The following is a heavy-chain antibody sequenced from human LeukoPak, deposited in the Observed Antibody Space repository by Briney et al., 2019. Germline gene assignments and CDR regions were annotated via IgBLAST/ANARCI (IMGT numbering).Heavy chain of an antibody. CDR1: GGSISSYF. Sequence: PSETLSLTCTVSGGSISSYFWSWIRQPPGKGLEWIGHIYYSGSTNYNPSLKSRVTVSVDTSKNQFSLKLSSVTAVDTAVYYCARGAGNYYFYGMDVWGQGTTVTVSS. CDR2: IYYSGST. V-gene: IGHV4-59*01. J-gene: IGHJ6*02. CDR3: ARGAGNYYFYGMDV.